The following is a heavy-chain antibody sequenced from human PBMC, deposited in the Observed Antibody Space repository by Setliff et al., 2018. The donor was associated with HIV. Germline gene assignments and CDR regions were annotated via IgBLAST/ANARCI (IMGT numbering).Heavy chain of an antibody. J-gene: IGHJ3*02. CDR2: IYNIWST. CDR3: ARSSGIYWMNAFDI. D-gene: IGHD1-26*01. CDR1: SGSISTYY. Sequence: SETLSLTCTVSSGSISTYYWSWIRQHPGKGLEWIGYIYNIWSTNYNPSLRSRVTISLDRSKNQFSLNLDSVTAADTAVYYCARSSGIYWMNAFDIWGHGTMVTVSS. V-gene: IGHV4-59*01.